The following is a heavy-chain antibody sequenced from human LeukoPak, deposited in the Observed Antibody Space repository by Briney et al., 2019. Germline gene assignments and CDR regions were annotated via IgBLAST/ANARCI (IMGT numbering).Heavy chain of an antibody. CDR3: ARDRRRSAATPGNWFDP. J-gene: IGHJ5*02. D-gene: IGHD2-15*01. Sequence: ASVTVSCKASGYTFTVYYMHWVRQAPGQGREWMGRINPNSGGTNYAQKFQGRVTMTRDTSISTAYMELSRLRSDNTAVYYCARDRRRSAATPGNWFDPWGQGTPVTVSA. CDR2: INPNSGGT. V-gene: IGHV1-2*06. CDR1: GYTFTVYY.